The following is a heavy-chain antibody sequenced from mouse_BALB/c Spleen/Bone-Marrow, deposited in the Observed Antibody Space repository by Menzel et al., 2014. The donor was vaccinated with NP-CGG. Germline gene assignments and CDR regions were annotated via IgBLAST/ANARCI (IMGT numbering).Heavy chain of an antibody. CDR1: GYTFTSYV. V-gene: IGHV1-14*01. Sequence: EVQLQQSGPELVKPGASVKMSCKASGYTFTSYVMHWVKQKPGQGLEWIGYINPYNDGTKYNEKFKGKATLTSDKSSSTAYMELSSLTSEDSAVYYCASYNWDYAMDYWGQGTSVTVSS. CDR2: INPYNDGT. D-gene: IGHD4-1*02. CDR3: ASYNWDYAMDY. J-gene: IGHJ4*01.